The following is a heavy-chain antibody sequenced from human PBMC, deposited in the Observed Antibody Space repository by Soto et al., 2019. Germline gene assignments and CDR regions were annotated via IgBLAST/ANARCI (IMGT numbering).Heavy chain of an antibody. V-gene: IGHV3-48*03. CDR2: IHPSGQPI. D-gene: IGHD1-26*01. J-gene: IGHJ3*01. CDR3: ARRASR. CDR1: GFTFSSSE. Sequence: GGSLRLSCAASGFTFSSSEMYWVRQAPGKVLEWVSYIHPSGQPIFYADSVKGRFTISRDNAKNSLYLQMSSLRAEDSAVYYCARRASRWGQGTMVTVSS.